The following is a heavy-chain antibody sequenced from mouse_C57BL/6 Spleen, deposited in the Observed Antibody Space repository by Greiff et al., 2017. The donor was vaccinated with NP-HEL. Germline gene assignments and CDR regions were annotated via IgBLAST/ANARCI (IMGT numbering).Heavy chain of an antibody. D-gene: IGHD2-4*01. CDR2: ISYDGSN. J-gene: IGHJ4*01. CDR3: ARGRLRRYYYAMDY. Sequence: ESGPGLVKPSQSLSLTCSVTGYPITRGYYWDWVRQSPGNKLEWMGYISYDGSNNYDPSVRNGISSSRDTSTNQFFLKLNSVTAEDTATYCCARGRLRRYYYAMDYWGQGTPVTVSS. CDR1: GYPITRGYY. V-gene: IGHV3-6*01.